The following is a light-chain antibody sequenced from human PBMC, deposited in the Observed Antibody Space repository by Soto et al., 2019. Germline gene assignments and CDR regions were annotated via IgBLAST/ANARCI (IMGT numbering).Light chain of an antibody. CDR3: QHYNSYSWT. CDR2: KAS. J-gene: IGKJ1*01. Sequence: IHMTDSPSTLSGTLGYRVTITCRASQTISSWLAWYQQKPGKAPKLLIYKASTLKSGVPSRFSGSGSGTEFTLTISSLQPDDFATYYCQHYNSYSWTFGQGTKVDIK. CDR1: QTISSW. V-gene: IGKV1-5*03.